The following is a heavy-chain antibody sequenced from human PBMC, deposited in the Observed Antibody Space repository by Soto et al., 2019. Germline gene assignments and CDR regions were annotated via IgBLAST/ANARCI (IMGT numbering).Heavy chain of an antibody. J-gene: IGHJ4*02. D-gene: IGHD3-10*01. CDR3: ASDPYYYASGY. V-gene: IGHV3-7*03. CDR2: INPGGSEK. CDR1: GFTFSDSW. Sequence: EVQLVESGGGLVQPGWSLRLSCVASGFTFSDSWMDWVRQAPGKGPEWVANINPGGSEKNYVDSVKGRFTVSRDNARNSLYLQMNSLRAEDTAFYYCASDPYYYASGYWGQGILVTVSS.